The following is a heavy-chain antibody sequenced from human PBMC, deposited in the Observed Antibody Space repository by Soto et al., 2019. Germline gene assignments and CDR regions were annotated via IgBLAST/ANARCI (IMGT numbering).Heavy chain of an antibody. CDR3: AIDPNYPRDHFHY. V-gene: IGHV3-23*01. Sequence: GGSLRLSCAASGFTFSSYAMSWVRQAPGKGLEWVSAISGSGGSTYYADSVKGRFTISRDNSKNTLYLQMNSLRAEATAFYYCAIDPNYPRDHFHYWGQGTLVTVSS. J-gene: IGHJ4*02. CDR1: GFTFSSYA. CDR2: ISGSGGST. D-gene: IGHD1-7*01.